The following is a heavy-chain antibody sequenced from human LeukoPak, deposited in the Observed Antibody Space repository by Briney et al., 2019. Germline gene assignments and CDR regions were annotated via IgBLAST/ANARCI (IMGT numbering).Heavy chain of an antibody. D-gene: IGHD6-13*01. V-gene: IGHV1-18*01. J-gene: IGHJ4*02. Sequence: VASVKVSCKASGYIFTSYGISWVRQAPGQGLEWMGWISAYNGNTNYAQKLQGRVTMTTDTSTSTAYMELRSLRSDDTAVYYCARGIAAAGTESGDYWGQGTLVTVSS. CDR1: GYIFTSYG. CDR2: ISAYNGNT. CDR3: ARGIAAAGTESGDY.